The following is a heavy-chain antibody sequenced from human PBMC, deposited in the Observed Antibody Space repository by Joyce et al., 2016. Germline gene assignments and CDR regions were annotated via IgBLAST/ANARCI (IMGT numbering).Heavy chain of an antibody. CDR3: ARGGIVYDYSMDL. CDR1: GFTFSTSS. D-gene: IGHD3-22*01. V-gene: IGHV3-21*02. J-gene: IGHJ6*02. Sequence: EVQLVESGGGLVKPGGSLRISCAASGFTFSTSSMSWFRRAPGKGLEGVSAISSESTYIFYADSVKGRFTVSRDNAKNSLYLQMNSLRAEDTAVFFCARGGIVYDYSMDLWGQGTTVTVSS. CDR2: ISSESTYI.